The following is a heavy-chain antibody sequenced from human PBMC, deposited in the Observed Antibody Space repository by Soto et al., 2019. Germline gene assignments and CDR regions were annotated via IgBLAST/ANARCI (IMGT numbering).Heavy chain of an antibody. CDR1: GYTFNSYV. V-gene: IGHV1-18*04. Sequence: ASVKVYCKASGYTFNSYVISWVRQAPGQGLEWMGWISPYNGNTKYAQKLQGRVTMITDISTSTVYMELRGLRSDDTAVYYCARGYHGVSLLDPSASYLTHWGKGTLVT. CDR2: ISPYNGNT. D-gene: IGHD2-15*01. CDR3: ARGYHGVSLLDPSASYLTH. J-gene: IGHJ1*01.